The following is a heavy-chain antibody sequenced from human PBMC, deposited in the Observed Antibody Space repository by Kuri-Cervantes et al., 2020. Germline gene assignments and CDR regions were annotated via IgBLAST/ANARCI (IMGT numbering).Heavy chain of an antibody. D-gene: IGHD4-23*01. V-gene: IGHV1-18*01. CDR3: ARAGIHDYGGNSAFHFDY. CDR2: ISAYNGNT. J-gene: IGHJ4*02. CDR1: GYTFTSYG. Sequence: ASVKVSCKASGYTFTSYGISWVRQAPGQGLEWMGWISAYNGNTNYAQKFQGRVTMTRDTSTSTVYMELSSLRSDDTAVYYCARAGIHDYGGNSAFHFDYWGQGTLVTVSS.